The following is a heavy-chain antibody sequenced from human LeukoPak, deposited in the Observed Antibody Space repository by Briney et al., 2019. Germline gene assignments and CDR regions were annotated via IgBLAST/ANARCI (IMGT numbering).Heavy chain of an antibody. CDR3: ARASYHYYDSSGPFWYFDY. V-gene: IGHV4-39*07. CDR1: GGSISSSSYN. J-gene: IGHJ4*02. Sequence: KDSETLSLTCTGYGGSISSSSYNWGWIRQPTGKGLEWIGSICYRGSNYYHPSVKSRVSISVDTSKNQFSLKLSSVTAEDTAAYYCARASYHYYDSSGPFWYFDYWGQGTLVTVSS. CDR2: ICYRGSN. D-gene: IGHD3-22*01.